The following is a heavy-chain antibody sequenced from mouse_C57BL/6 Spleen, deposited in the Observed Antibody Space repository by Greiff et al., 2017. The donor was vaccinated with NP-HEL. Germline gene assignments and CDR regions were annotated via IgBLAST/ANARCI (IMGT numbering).Heavy chain of an antibody. Sequence: QVQLQQPGAELVKPGASVKLSCKASGYTFTSYWMHWVKQRPGQGLEWIGMIHPNSGSTNYNEKFKSKATLTVDKSSSTAYMQLSSLTSEDAAVYYCARARDYSIFGDWGQGTTLTVSS. J-gene: IGHJ2*01. D-gene: IGHD2-5*01. CDR3: ARARDYSIFGD. CDR2: IHPNSGST. V-gene: IGHV1-64*01. CDR1: GYTFTSYW.